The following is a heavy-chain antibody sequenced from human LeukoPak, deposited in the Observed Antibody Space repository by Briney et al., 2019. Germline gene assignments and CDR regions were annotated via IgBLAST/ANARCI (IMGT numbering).Heavy chain of an antibody. D-gene: IGHD2-2*01. CDR3: AREGCSSTSCFLDY. CDR1: GYTFTSYA. CDR2: INAGNGNT. Sequence: GASVKVSCKASGYTFTSYAMHWVRQAPGQRLEWMGWINAGNGNTKYSQKFQGRVTITRDTSASTAYMELSSLRSEDTAVYYCAREGCSSTSCFLDYWGQGTLVTVSS. V-gene: IGHV1-3*01. J-gene: IGHJ4*02.